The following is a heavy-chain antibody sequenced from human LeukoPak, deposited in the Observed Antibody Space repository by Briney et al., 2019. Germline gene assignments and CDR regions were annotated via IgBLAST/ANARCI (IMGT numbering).Heavy chain of an antibody. D-gene: IGHD3-16*01. CDR2: ISSSSSYI. CDR1: GFTFSTYT. Sequence: GGSLRLSCAASGFTFSTYTMNWVRQAPGKGLEWGAYISSSSSYIYYADSVKGRFTISRDNAKNSLYLQMNSLRAEDTALYYCARWGDRRGGAFDIWGQGTMVTVSS. V-gene: IGHV3-21*01. J-gene: IGHJ3*02. CDR3: ARWGDRRGGAFDI.